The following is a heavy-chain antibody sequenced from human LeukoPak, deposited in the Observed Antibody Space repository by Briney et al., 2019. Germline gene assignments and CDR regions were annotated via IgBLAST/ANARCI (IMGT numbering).Heavy chain of an antibody. Sequence: GRSLRLSCAASKFAFSSYAMSWVRQAPGKGLEWVSAISGGGGNTYYADSVKGRFTISRDNSKNTLYLQMNSLRAEDTALYYCAKVHRPYYYYDMDVWGQGTTVTVSS. J-gene: IGHJ6*02. CDR3: AKVHRPYYYYDMDV. V-gene: IGHV3-23*01. CDR2: ISGGGGNT. CDR1: KFAFSSYA.